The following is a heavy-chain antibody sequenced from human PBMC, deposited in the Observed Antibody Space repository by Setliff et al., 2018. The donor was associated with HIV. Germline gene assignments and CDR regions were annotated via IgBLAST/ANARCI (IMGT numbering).Heavy chain of an antibody. CDR2: ISSSSDGTST. D-gene: IGHD3-22*01. Sequence: GGSLRLSCAASGFTFSSYSMNWVRQAPGKGLEWVSYISSSSDGTSTTYADSVKGRFTISRDNAKNTLYLQMNSLKAEDTAVYYCARDLSYDYDRSSDTFDYWGQGTLVTVSS. J-gene: IGHJ4*02. CDR3: ARDLSYDYDRSSDTFDY. V-gene: IGHV3-74*03. CDR1: GFTFSSYS.